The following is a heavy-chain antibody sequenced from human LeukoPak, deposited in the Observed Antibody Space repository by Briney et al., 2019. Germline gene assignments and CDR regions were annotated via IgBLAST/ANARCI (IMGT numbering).Heavy chain of an antibody. D-gene: IGHD6-13*01. CDR3: ARGGIADWFDP. V-gene: IGHV4-39*07. J-gene: IGHJ5*02. CDR1: GGSTSSSDYY. Sequence: SETLSLTCTVSGGSTSSSDYYWGWIRQPPGQGLEWIGSIDYSGSTYYNPSLKSRVTISVDRSKDQFSLKLSSVTAADTAVYYCARGGIADWFDPWGQGTLVTVSS. CDR2: IDYSGST.